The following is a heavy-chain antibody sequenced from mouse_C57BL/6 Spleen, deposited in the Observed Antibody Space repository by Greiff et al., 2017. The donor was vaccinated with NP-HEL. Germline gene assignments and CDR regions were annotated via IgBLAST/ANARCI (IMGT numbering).Heavy chain of an antibody. D-gene: IGHD2-4*01. J-gene: IGHJ2*01. CDR1: GYTFTDYA. V-gene: IGHV1-15*01. CDR2: IDPETGGT. CDR3: TRSAYDYDGY. Sequence: VQLQQSGAELVRPGASVTLSCKASGYTFTDYAMHWVKQTPVHGLEWIGAIDPETGGTAYNQKFKGNAILAADKSSSTAYMELRSLTSEDSAVYYRTRSAYDYDGYWGQGTTLTVSS.